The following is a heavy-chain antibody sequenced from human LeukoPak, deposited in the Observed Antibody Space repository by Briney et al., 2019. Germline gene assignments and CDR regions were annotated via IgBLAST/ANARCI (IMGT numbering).Heavy chain of an antibody. D-gene: IGHD3-22*01. CDR1: GYTFTGYY. CDR2: INPNSGGT. CDR3: ARDAGYESSGSSYSYSDL. J-gene: IGHJ2*01. V-gene: IGHV1-2*02. Sequence: GASVKVSCKASGYTFTGYYMHWVRQAPGQGLEWMGWINPNSGGTNYAQKFQGRVTMTRDTSISTAYMELSSLSSDDTAVYYCARDAGYESSGSSYSYSDLWGRGTLVTVSS.